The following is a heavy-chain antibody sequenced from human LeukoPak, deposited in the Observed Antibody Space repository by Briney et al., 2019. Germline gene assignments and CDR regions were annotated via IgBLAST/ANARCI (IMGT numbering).Heavy chain of an antibody. V-gene: IGHV4-30-4*01. J-gene: IGHJ5*02. CDR1: GGSISSGDYY. CDR2: IYYSGST. D-gene: IGHD3-10*01. Sequence: PSETLSLTCTVSGGSISSGDYYWSWIRQPPGKGLEWIGYIYYSGSTYYNPSLKSRVTISVGTSKNQFSLKLSSVTAADTAVYYCARDHFLGSGSFRWFDPWGQGTLVTVSS. CDR3: ARDHFLGSGSFRWFDP.